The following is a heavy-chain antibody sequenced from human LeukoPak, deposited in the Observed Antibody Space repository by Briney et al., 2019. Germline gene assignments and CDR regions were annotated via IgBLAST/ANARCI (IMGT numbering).Heavy chain of an antibody. Sequence: GGSLRLSCAASGFTISSYAMSWVRQAPGKGLEWVSAISGSGGSTYYADSEKGRFTISRDNSKNTLYLQMNSLRAEDTAVYYCAPDLITMVRGVIQYWGQGTLVTVSS. J-gene: IGHJ4*02. CDR1: GFTISSYA. CDR3: APDLITMVRGVIQY. CDR2: ISGSGGST. V-gene: IGHV3-23*01. D-gene: IGHD3-10*01.